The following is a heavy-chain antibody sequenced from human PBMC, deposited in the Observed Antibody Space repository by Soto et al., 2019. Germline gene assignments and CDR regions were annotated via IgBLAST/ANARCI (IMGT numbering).Heavy chain of an antibody. Sequence: GGSLRLSCAASGFTFSDYYMSWIRQAPGKGLEWVSYISSSGSTIYYADSVKGRFTISRDNAKNSLYLQMNSLRAEDTAVYYCARGGYCSSTSCYPSDYYYYYMDVWGKGTTVTVSS. D-gene: IGHD2-2*01. CDR1: GFTFSDYY. J-gene: IGHJ6*03. CDR2: ISSSGSTI. V-gene: IGHV3-11*01. CDR3: ARGGYCSSTSCYPSDYYYYYMDV.